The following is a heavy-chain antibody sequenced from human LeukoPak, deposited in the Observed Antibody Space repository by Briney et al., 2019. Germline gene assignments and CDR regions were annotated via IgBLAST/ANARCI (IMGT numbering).Heavy chain of an antibody. V-gene: IGHV3-7*01. CDR1: GFTFSSYW. D-gene: IGHD3-16*02. J-gene: IGHJ4*02. CDR3: ARVGGRYSPLGY. CDR2: IKQDGSEK. Sequence: GGSLRLSCAASGFTFSSYWMSWVRQAPGKGLEWVANIKQDGSEKYYVDSVKGRFTISRDNDKNSLFLQMTSLRAEDTAVCYCARVGGRYSPLGYWGQGTLVTVSS.